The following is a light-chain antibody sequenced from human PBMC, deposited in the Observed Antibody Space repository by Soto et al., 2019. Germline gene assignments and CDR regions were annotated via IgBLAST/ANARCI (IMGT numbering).Light chain of an antibody. CDR1: QGISSY. J-gene: IGKJ1*01. Sequence: AIRMTQSPSSFSASPGDRVTLSCRASQGISSYLAWYQQKPGQSPNLLIYAASTLQSGVPSRFSGSGSGTDFTLSISCLQSEDFATYYCQQYYSYPRTFGQGTKVEIK. CDR3: QQYYSYPRT. V-gene: IGKV1-8*01. CDR2: AAS.